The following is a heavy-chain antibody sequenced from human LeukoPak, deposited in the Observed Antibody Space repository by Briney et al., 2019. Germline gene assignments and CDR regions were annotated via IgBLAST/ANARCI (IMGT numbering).Heavy chain of an antibody. CDR3: AKRRGLELTYYYHMDV. D-gene: IGHD1-7*01. Sequence: PGGSLRLSCAASGFTFSSYDMTWVRQAPGKGLEWVSAISGSGGSTYYADSVKGRFTISRDKSKNTLYLQMNSLRADDTAVYYCAKRRGLELTYYYHMDVWGKGTTVTVSS. J-gene: IGHJ6*03. CDR1: GFTFSSYD. CDR2: ISGSGGST. V-gene: IGHV3-23*01.